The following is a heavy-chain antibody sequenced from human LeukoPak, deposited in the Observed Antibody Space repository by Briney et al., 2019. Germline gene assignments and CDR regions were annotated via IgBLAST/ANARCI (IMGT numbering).Heavy chain of an antibody. CDR2: TSGNGVKK. Sequence: GGSLRLSCAASGFGFSTYAMSWVRQAPGKGLEWVTATSGNGVKKYYAGSVKGRFTISRDNFKNTLYLQMSSLRAEDTAIYYCAKDLAYSFDYWGQGILVTVSS. CDR1: GFGFSTYA. V-gene: IGHV3-23*01. D-gene: IGHD2-15*01. J-gene: IGHJ4*02. CDR3: AKDLAYSFDY.